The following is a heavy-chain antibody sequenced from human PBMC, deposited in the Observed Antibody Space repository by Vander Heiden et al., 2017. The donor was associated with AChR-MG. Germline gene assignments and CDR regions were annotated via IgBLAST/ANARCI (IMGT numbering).Heavy chain of an antibody. CDR3: GTYGDYTS. Sequence: EVQLVESGGGLVQPGGSLKLSCAAPGFPFSGPAMHWVRQASGKGLEWVGRIRSKANRYATAYAASVKGRFTISRDDSKNTAYMKMNSLKTEDTAVYFCGTYGDYTSWVQGTLVTVSS. D-gene: IGHD4-17*01. J-gene: IGHJ5*02. CDR1: GFPFSGPA. V-gene: IGHV3-73*02. CDR2: IRSKANRYAT.